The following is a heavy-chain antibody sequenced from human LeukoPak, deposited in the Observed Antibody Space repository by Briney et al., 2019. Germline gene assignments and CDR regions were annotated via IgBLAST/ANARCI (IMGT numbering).Heavy chain of an antibody. V-gene: IGHV1-2*02. CDR1: GYTFTGYY. J-gene: IGHJ6*02. CDR2: HNPHRGDT. Sequence: ASVKVSCKASGYTFTGYYLLWVRQAPRRGLEWMGGHNPHRGDTNYAQKVQGRVTMTRDTSISTAYRELSRLRSDDTAVYYCARDHCSANSCYEDYYTGLDVWGQGTTVTVSS. CDR3: ARDHCSANSCYEDYYTGLDV. D-gene: IGHD2-2*01.